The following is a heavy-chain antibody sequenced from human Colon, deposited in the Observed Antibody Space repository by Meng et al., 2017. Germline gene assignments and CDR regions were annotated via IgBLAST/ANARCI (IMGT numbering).Heavy chain of an antibody. CDR3: ARDPLAVGPTDRGLDS. V-gene: IGHV4-31*03. CDR1: GDSVSSNSYY. Sequence: VQLQYSGLRLVKPSQTLSRTCTVSGDSVSSNSYYWTWIRQHPGTGLEWIGYIYSGGISHYNPSLKSRITMSIDTSKNQFSLQLTSVTAADTAIYYCARDPLAVGPTDRGLDSWGQGTLVTVSS. CDR2: IYSGGIS. D-gene: IGHD1-26*01. J-gene: IGHJ4*02.